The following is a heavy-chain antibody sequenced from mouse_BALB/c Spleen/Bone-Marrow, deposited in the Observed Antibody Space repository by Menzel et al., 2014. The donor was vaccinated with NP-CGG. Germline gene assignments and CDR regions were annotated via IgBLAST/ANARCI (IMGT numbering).Heavy chain of an antibody. CDR2: ISTYYGNT. CDR1: GYTFTDYA. CDR3: ARESAYYGYFDY. D-gene: IGHD1-1*01. V-gene: IGHV1-67*01. Sequence: QVQLQQSGPELVRPGVSVKISCKGSGYTFTDYAMHWVKQSHAKSLEWIGVISTYYGNTNYNQKFKGKATMTVDKSSSTAYMELARLTSEDSAIYYCARESAYYGYFDYWGPSTTLTVSS. J-gene: IGHJ2*01.